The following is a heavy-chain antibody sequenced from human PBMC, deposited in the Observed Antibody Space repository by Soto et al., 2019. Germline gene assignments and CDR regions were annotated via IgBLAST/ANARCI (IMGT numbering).Heavy chain of an antibody. CDR3: ARHDYGDYNFGY. D-gene: IGHD4-17*01. J-gene: IGHJ4*02. V-gene: IGHV4-39*01. Sequence: SETLSLTCTVSGGPISSSSYYWGWIRQPPGKGLEWIGSIYYSGSTYYNPSLKSRVTISVDTSKNQFSLKLSSVTAADTAAYYCARHDYGDYNFGYWGQGTLVTVSS. CDR1: GGPISSSSYY. CDR2: IYYSGST.